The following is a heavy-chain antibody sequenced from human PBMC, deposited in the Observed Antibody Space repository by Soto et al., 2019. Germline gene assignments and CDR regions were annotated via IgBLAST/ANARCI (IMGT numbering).Heavy chain of an antibody. V-gene: IGHV1-69*06. J-gene: IGHJ4*02. CDR1: GGTFSMYA. D-gene: IGHD3-22*01. Sequence: SVKVSCKASGGTFSMYAISGVLQSPVQGLEWMGGIIPIFGTANYAQKFQGRVTITADKSTSTAYMELSSLRSEDTAVYYCARDRVPNSSGYYFDYWGQGTLVTVSS. CDR2: IIPIFGTA. CDR3: ARDRVPNSSGYYFDY.